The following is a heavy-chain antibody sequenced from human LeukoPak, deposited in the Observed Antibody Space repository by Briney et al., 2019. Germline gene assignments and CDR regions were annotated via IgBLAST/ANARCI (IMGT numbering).Heavy chain of an antibody. CDR1: GRTFTEHY. D-gene: IGHD2-8*01. CDR2: IGGTAGNT. J-gene: IGHJ3*02. V-gene: IGHV3-11*04. Sequence: GGSLRLSCAASGRTFTEHYMHWIRQAPGKGLEWVSFIGGTAGNTYYADSVEGRFTISRDNAKNSLYLQMNSPRAEDTAVYYCAREWSAFDIWGQGTMVTVSS. CDR3: AREWSAFDI.